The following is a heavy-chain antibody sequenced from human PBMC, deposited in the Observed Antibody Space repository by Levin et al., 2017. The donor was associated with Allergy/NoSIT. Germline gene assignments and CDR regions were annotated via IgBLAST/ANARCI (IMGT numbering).Heavy chain of an antibody. Sequence: PGGSLRLSCAASGFTFSSYAMSWVRQAPGKGLEWVAGISGSGDSTYYVDSVKGRFTISRENSKNTLYLQMESLRAEDTALYYCAKELLYTNYVNALDVWGQGTTVTVSS. CDR3: AKELLYTNYVNALDV. CDR1: GFTFSSYA. D-gene: IGHD4-11*01. CDR2: ISGSGDST. J-gene: IGHJ6*02. V-gene: IGHV3-23*01.